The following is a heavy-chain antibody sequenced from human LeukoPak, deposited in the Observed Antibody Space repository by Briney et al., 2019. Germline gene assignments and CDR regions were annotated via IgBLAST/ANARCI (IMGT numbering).Heavy chain of an antibody. CDR1: GVTLSPYG. Sequence: GGSLTLSCAASGVTLSPYGMHWVRQAPGKGLAWVAVISYEGGTQHYADSVKGRFIISRDNPRNTLYLQMNILRTEDTAVYYCAKEGTPQVSTWYDLWGQGTQVIVSS. CDR2: ISYEGGTQ. CDR3: AKEGTPQVSTWYDL. J-gene: IGHJ5*02. V-gene: IGHV3-30*18. D-gene: IGHD3-10*01.